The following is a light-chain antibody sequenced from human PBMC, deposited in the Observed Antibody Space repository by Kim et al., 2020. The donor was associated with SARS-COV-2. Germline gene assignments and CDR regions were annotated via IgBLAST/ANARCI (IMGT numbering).Light chain of an antibody. Sequence: AVSPGERATLSCSASQRRGTNLAWYQHKPGQAPSLLIDAASTRATGIPARFSGAGSGTEFTLTISSLQSEDFVVYFCQQYNDWLSFGEGTQVDIK. CDR2: AAS. CDR3: QQYNDWLS. J-gene: IGKJ4*01. CDR1: QRRGTN. V-gene: IGKV3-15*01.